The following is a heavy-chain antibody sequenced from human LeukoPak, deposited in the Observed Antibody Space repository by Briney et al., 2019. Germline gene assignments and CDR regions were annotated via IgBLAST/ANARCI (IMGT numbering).Heavy chain of an antibody. Sequence: SETLSLTRAVYGGSFSGYYWSWIRQPPGKGLEWIGEINHSGSTNYNPSLKSRVTISVDTSKNQFSLKLSSVTAADTAVYYCASAGLLYGSGRQDYFDYWGQGTLVTVSS. CDR3: ASAGLLYGSGRQDYFDY. J-gene: IGHJ4*02. D-gene: IGHD3-10*01. CDR1: GGSFSGYY. CDR2: INHSGST. V-gene: IGHV4-34*01.